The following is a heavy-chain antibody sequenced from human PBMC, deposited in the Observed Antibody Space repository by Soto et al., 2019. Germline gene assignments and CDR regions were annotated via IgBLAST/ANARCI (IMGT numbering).Heavy chain of an antibody. D-gene: IGHD3-16*01. J-gene: IGHJ4*02. CDR1: GFTFNKYT. Sequence: EVQLLESGGGLAQPGGSLRLSCAASGFTFNKYTMTWVRQAPGEGLVWLSTIDGGGGSKFYTDSVKGRFTISRDNSENTLYLQMHSLRAEDTAVYYCAKRGLAGLADVASPVDYWGPGTMVTVSS. V-gene: IGHV3-23*01. CDR3: AKRGLAGLADVASPVDY. CDR2: IDGGGGSK.